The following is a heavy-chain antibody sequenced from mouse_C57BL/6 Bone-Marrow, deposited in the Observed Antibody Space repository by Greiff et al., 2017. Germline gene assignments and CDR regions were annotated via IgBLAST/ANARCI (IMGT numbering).Heavy chain of an antibody. V-gene: IGHV2-2*01. CDR3: ARMGLLLRYHRYFDV. CDR2: IWSGGST. J-gene: IGHJ1*03. CDR1: GFSLTSYG. D-gene: IGHD1-1*01. Sequence: QVQLKESGPGLVQPSQSLSITCTVSGFSLTSYGVHWVRQSPGKGLEWLGVIWSGGSTDYNAAFISRLSISKDNSKSQVFFKMNSLQADDTAIYYCARMGLLLRYHRYFDVWGTGTTVTVSS.